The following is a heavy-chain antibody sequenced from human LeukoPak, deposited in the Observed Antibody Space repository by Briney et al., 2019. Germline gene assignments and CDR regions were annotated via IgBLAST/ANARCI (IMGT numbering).Heavy chain of an antibody. CDR1: GGSLSSSY. CDR2: IYSSGST. V-gene: IGHV4-4*07. Sequence: SETLSLTCTVSGGSLSSSYWSWVRQPAGKGLEWIGRIYSSGSTNYNPSLKSRVTISVDKSKNQFSLKLSSVTAADTAVYFCARFSNSCFDPWGQGTLVAVSS. D-gene: IGHD5-24*01. CDR3: ARFSNSCFDP. J-gene: IGHJ5*02.